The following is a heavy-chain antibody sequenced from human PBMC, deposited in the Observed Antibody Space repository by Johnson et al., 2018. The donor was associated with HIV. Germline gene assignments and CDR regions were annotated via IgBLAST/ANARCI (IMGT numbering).Heavy chain of an antibody. D-gene: IGHD6-13*01. CDR3: TTKPYSSSWYGAFDI. J-gene: IGHJ3*02. Sequence: QVQLVESGGGVVQPGRSLRLSCAASGFTFSSYAMHWVRQAPGKGLEWVAVISYDGSDKYYADSVKGRFTISRDSSKNTLYLQMNSLKTEDTAVYYCTTKPYSSSWYGAFDIWGQGTMVTVSS. CDR1: GFTFSSYA. V-gene: IGHV3-30*04. CDR2: ISYDGSDK.